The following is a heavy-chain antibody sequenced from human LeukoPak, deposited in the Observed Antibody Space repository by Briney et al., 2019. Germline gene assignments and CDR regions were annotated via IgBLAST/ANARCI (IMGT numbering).Heavy chain of an antibody. Sequence: SETLSLTCTVSGGSISSYYWSWIRQPPGKGLEWIGYIYYSGSTNYNPPLKSRVTISVDTSKNQFSLKLSSVTAADTAVYYCARAGYYDFWSGSYAFDIWGQGTMVTVSS. D-gene: IGHD3-3*01. V-gene: IGHV4-59*01. J-gene: IGHJ3*02. CDR3: ARAGYYDFWSGSYAFDI. CDR2: IYYSGST. CDR1: GGSISSYY.